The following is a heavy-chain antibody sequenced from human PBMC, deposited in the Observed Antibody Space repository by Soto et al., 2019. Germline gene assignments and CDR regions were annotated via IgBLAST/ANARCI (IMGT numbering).Heavy chain of an antibody. CDR2: IYYSRST. V-gene: IGHV4-39*01. Sequence: SETLSLTCTVSGGSISRSTYYWGWIRQPPGRGLEWIGSIYYSRSTYYRPSLKSRVTISVDTSKNQFSLKLSSVTAADTAVYYCARQVPAAIRLGWFDPWGQGTLVTVSS. D-gene: IGHD2-2*02. CDR3: ARQVPAAIRLGWFDP. J-gene: IGHJ5*02. CDR1: GGSISRSTYY.